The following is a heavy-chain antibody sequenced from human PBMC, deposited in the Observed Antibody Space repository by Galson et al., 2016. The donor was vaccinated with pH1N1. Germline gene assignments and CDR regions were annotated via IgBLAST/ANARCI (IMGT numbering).Heavy chain of an antibody. V-gene: IGHV3-30-3*01. CDR2: ISYNGHDE. CDR1: GFNFDTFA. J-gene: IGHJ6*02. D-gene: IGHD4-17*01. CDR3: AREDWSYGDTYYNGMDV. Sequence: SLRLSCAASGFNFDTFAMHWVRRTPGKGLEWVAFISYNGHDESYADSLKGRFTVSRDNSKNRLYLHMNSLRTEDTGLYYCAREDWSYGDTYYNGMDVWGPGTTVTVSS.